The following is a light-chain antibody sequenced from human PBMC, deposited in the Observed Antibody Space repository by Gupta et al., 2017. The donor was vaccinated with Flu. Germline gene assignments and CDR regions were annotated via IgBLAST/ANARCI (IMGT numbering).Light chain of an antibody. CDR1: QSVNNY. J-gene: IGKJ1*01. CDR3: HQRGNWPTT. CDR2: DAS. Sequence: PDTLSLSPGERATLSCRASQSVNNYLAWYQQKPGQAPRLLIFDASNRATGIPARFSGSGSKTDFTLTISSLEPEDSAVYYCHQRGNWPTTFGQGTKVEVK. V-gene: IGKV3-11*01.